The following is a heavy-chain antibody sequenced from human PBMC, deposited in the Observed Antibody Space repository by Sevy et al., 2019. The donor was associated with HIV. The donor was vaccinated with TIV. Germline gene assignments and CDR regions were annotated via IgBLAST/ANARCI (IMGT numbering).Heavy chain of an antibody. J-gene: IGHJ3*02. CDR3: AREPYWGGDCTLGGAFDI. V-gene: IGHV4-59*01. D-gene: IGHD2-21*02. Sequence: SETLSLTCTVSGGSISSYYWSWSRQPPGKGLEWIGYIYYSGGTNYNPSLKSRVTISVDTSKNQFSLKLSSVTAADTAVYYCAREPYWGGDCTLGGAFDIWGQGTMVTVSS. CDR2: IYYSGGT. CDR1: GGSISSYY.